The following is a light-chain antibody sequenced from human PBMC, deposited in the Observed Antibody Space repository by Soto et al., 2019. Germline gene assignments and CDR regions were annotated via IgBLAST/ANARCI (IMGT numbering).Light chain of an antibody. CDR1: QSVSSY. V-gene: IGKV3-11*01. J-gene: IGKJ2*01. CDR3: HQRTNWHT. CDR2: DAS. Sequence: EIVLTQAPDTLSLSPGERATLSCRASQSVSSYLAWYQQKPGQAPRLLIYDASNRATGIQARFSGSGSGTDFPLTISSLEPEDFTVYYCHQRTNWHTFGQGTKLQIK.